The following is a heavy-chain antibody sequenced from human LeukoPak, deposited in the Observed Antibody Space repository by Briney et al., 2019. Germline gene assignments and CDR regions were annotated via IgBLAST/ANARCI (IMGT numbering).Heavy chain of an antibody. Sequence: TGGSLRLSCAASGNYWMHWVRQAPGKGLVWVSHINSDGSWTSYADSVKGRFTISRDNAKNTLYLQMNSLRAEDTAVYYCSRDSLSSCGGDCYSGLDVWGQGTTVTVSS. CDR2: INSDGSWT. J-gene: IGHJ6*02. D-gene: IGHD2-21*02. CDR3: SRDSLSSCGGDCYSGLDV. CDR1: GNYW. V-gene: IGHV3-74*01.